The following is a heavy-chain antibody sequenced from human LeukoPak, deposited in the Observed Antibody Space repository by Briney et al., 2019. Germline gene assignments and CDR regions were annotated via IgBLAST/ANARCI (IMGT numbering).Heavy chain of an antibody. V-gene: IGHV3-74*01. CDR2: INGDGSIT. CDR3: AKKAGPYCSGGSCNSLDH. CDR1: GFTFSSYW. Sequence: PGGSLRLSCAASGFTFSSYWMHWVRQAPGKGLVWVSSINGDGSITGNADSVKGRFTISRDNAKNTLYLQMNSLRAEDTAVYYCAKKAGPYCSGGSCNSLDHWGQGTLVTVSS. D-gene: IGHD2-15*01. J-gene: IGHJ4*02.